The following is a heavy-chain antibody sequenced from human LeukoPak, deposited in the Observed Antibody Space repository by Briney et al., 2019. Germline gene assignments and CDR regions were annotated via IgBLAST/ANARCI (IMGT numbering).Heavy chain of an antibody. V-gene: IGHV3-7*01. J-gene: IGHJ4*02. CDR1: GFTFSTYW. Sequence: PGGSLRLSCAASGFTFSTYWMAWVRQAPGKGLEWVANIKQDGNNKYYVDSVKGRFTISRDNAKNSLYLQMNSLRVEDTAVYYCARDGDYDWNYRPGFDYWGQGTLVTVSS. D-gene: IGHD1-7*01. CDR2: IKQDGNNK. CDR3: ARDGDYDWNYRPGFDY.